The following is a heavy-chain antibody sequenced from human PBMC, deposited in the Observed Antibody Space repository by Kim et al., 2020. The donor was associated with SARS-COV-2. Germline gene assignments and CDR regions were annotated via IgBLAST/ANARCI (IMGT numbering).Heavy chain of an antibody. CDR3: ARDRPSDYYDSSGYYYQALDY. V-gene: IGHV3-30*04. D-gene: IGHD3-22*01. CDR2: ISYDGSNK. CDR1: GFTFSSYA. J-gene: IGHJ4*02. Sequence: GGSLRLSCAASGFTFSSYALHWVRQSPGKGLAWVAVISYDGSNKYYADSVKGRFTISRDKSKNTLYLQMNSLRAEDTAVYYCARDRPSDYYDSSGYYYQALDYWGQGTLVTVSS.